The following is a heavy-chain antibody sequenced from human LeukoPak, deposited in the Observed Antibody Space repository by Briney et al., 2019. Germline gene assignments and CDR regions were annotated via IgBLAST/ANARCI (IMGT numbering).Heavy chain of an antibody. Sequence: GGSLTLSCAASGFTFSDSTMHWVRQASGRGLEWIGRIRSKSNNYATAYAASVKGRFTISRDDSKNTAHLQLNSLKTEDTAVYYCSSYSGRDYNEGYWGQGTLVTVSS. CDR1: GFTFSDST. CDR3: SSYSGRDYNEGY. D-gene: IGHD3-10*01. J-gene: IGHJ4*02. CDR2: IRSKSNNYAT. V-gene: IGHV3-73*01.